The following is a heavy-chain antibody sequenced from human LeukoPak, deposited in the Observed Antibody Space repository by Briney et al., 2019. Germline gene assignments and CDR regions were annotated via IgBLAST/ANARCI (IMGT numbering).Heavy chain of an antibody. CDR1: SASIRSSTNW. D-gene: IGHD4-23*01. Sequence: SGTLSLTCGVSSASIRSSTNWWSWVRQPPGKGLEWIGEILQSGSTNYNPSLKSRVTMSVDNSDNQFSLNLKSVTAADTAVYYCLYGGNSGDWVYWGQGTLVTVSS. CDR2: ILQSGST. J-gene: IGHJ4*02. V-gene: IGHV4-4*02. CDR3: LYGGNSGDWVY.